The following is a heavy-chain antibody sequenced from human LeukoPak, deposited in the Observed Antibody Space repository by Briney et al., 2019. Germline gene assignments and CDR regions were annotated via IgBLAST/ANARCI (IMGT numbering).Heavy chain of an antibody. V-gene: IGHV1-69*04. CDR1: GGTFSSYA. D-gene: IGHD6-13*01. J-gene: IGHJ4*02. Sequence: SVKVSCKASGGTFSSYAISWVRQAPGQGLEWMGRIIPILGIANYAQKFQGRVTITADKSTSTAYMELSSLRSEDTAVYYCAREFVYSSPAFDYWGQGTLVTVSS. CDR3: AREFVYSSPAFDY. CDR2: IIPILGIA.